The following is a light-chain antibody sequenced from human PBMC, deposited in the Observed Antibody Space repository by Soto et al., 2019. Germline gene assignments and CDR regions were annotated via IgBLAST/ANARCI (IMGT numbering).Light chain of an antibody. V-gene: IGKV1-39*01. CDR1: QTITSS. Sequence: IVMTQSPSTLSASVGDRATLTCRASQTITSSLKWYQQKPGKPPNLLIYTASILQTGAPSRFSGSGSETDFTLTIIRLQPEDSGTYFCQQNHHFPYTFGQGTDLEIK. CDR3: QQNHHFPYT. CDR2: TAS. J-gene: IGKJ2*01.